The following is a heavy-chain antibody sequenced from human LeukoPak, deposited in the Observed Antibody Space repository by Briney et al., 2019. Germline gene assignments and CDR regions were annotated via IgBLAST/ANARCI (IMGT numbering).Heavy chain of an antibody. CDR3: AKAPDAMIVVVIS. Sequence: GGSLRLSCAASGFTFSSYAMSWVRQAPGKGLEWVSAISGGGGSTFYADSAKGRFTISRDNSKNTLYLQMNSLRAEDTAVYYCAKAPDAMIVVVISWGQGTLVTVSS. V-gene: IGHV3-23*01. CDR2: ISGGGGST. J-gene: IGHJ5*02. D-gene: IGHD3-22*01. CDR1: GFTFSSYA.